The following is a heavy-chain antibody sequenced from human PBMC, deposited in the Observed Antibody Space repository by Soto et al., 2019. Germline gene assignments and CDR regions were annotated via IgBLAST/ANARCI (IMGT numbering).Heavy chain of an antibody. CDR2: IYYSGST. V-gene: IGHV4-61*01. J-gene: IGHJ6*02. Sequence: QVQLQESGPGLVKPSETLSLTCTVSGGSVSSGSYYWSWIRQPPGKGLEWIGYIYYSGSTNYNPSLKSRVTISVDTSKNQFSLKLSSVTAADTAVYYCARDRTDCSSTSCYTGDYYYGMDVWGQGTTVTVSS. CDR1: GGSVSSGSYY. CDR3: ARDRTDCSSTSCYTGDYYYGMDV. D-gene: IGHD2-2*02.